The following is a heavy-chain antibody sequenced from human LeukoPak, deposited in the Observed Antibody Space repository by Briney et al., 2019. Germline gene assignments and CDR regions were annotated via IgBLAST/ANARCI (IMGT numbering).Heavy chain of an antibody. Sequence: GGSLRLSCAASGFTVSSNYMSWVRQAPGKGLEWVSVIYSGGSTYYADSVKGRFTISRDNSKNTLYLQMNSLRAEDTAVYYCARDPAYYDSTGDYWGQGTLVTVSS. CDR1: GFTVSSNY. CDR2: IYSGGST. V-gene: IGHV3-66*01. CDR3: ARDPAYYDSTGDY. D-gene: IGHD3-22*01. J-gene: IGHJ4*02.